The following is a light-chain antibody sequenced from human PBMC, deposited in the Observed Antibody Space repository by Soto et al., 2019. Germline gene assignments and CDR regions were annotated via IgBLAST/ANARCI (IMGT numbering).Light chain of an antibody. Sequence: EIVLTPSPGTLSLSPGERATLSCRASQSVSSCYLAWYQQQPGHAPRLLLYGAASRATGIPDRFSGSGSGTDFTLTISRLEPEEFAVYYCQQYGSSAPITFGQGTRLEIK. CDR3: QQYGSSAPIT. J-gene: IGKJ5*01. CDR1: QSVSSCY. CDR2: GAA. V-gene: IGKV3-20*01.